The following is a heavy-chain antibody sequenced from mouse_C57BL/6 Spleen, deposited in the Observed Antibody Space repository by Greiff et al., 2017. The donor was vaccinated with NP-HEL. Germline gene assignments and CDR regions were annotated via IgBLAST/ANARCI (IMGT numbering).Heavy chain of an antibody. CDR3: ARGGYDYDSWFAY. CDR2: IDPSDSET. D-gene: IGHD2-4*01. CDR1: GYTFTSYW. V-gene: IGHV1-52*01. Sequence: VQLQQPGAELVRPGSSVKLSCKASGYTFTSYWMHWVKQRPIQGLEWIGNIDPSDSETHYNQKFKDKATLTVDKSSSTAYMQLSSLTSEDSAVYYCARGGYDYDSWFAYWGQGTLVTVSA. J-gene: IGHJ3*01.